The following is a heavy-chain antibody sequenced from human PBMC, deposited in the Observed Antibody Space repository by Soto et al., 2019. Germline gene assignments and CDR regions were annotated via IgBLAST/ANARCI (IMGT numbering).Heavy chain of an antibody. CDR1: GGSISSGDYY. Sequence: QVQLQESGPGLVKPSQTLSLTCTVSGGSISSGDYYWSWIRQPPGKGLEWIGYIYYSGSTYYNPSHKSRVTISVDTSKNQFSLKLSSVTAADTAVYYCARDSDYGGNSVDYWGQGTLVTVSS. CDR3: ARDSDYGGNSVDY. J-gene: IGHJ4*02. D-gene: IGHD4-17*01. CDR2: IYYSGST. V-gene: IGHV4-30-4*01.